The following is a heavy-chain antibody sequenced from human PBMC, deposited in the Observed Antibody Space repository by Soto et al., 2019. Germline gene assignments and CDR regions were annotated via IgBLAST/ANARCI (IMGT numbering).Heavy chain of an antibody. CDR2: IYSSGST. CDR3: ARWTYCGVTSCYGFRF. Sequence: QVQLQESGPGLVKPSETLSLTCTVSGGSISNHYWSWIRQPPGRELEWIGHIYSSGSTNYNPSLKSRLTISVDTSKNQFSLKLTSVTAADTAVFYCARWTYCGVTSCYGFRFWGQGTLVTVSS. CDR1: GGSISNHY. V-gene: IGHV4-59*11. D-gene: IGHD2-21*01. J-gene: IGHJ4*02.